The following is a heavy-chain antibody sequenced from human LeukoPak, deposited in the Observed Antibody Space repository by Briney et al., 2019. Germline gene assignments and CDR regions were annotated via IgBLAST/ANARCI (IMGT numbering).Heavy chain of an antibody. Sequence: GESLKISCKGSEYSFISYWIGWVRQMPGKGLEWMGIIYPGDSETRYSPSFQGQVTISADKSTSTAYLQWSSLKASDSAIYYCARQGDGYNSWAFDYWGQGTLVTVSS. J-gene: IGHJ4*02. CDR3: ARQGDGYNSWAFDY. CDR2: IYPGDSET. CDR1: EYSFISYW. D-gene: IGHD5-12*01. V-gene: IGHV5-51*01.